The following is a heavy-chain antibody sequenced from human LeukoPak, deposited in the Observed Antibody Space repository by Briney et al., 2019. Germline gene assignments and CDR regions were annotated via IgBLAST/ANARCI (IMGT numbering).Heavy chain of an antibody. V-gene: IGHV4-4*02. D-gene: IGHD5-12*01. Sequence: PSETLSLTCAVSGGSITSTNWWSWVRQPPGKGLEWIGEIYHSGSTNYNPSLKSRVTISVDTSKNQFSLKLSSVTAADTAVYYCARAGDLIIVAMGAFDIWGQGTMVTVSS. J-gene: IGHJ3*02. CDR3: ARAGDLIIVAMGAFDI. CDR1: GGSITSTNW. CDR2: IYHSGST.